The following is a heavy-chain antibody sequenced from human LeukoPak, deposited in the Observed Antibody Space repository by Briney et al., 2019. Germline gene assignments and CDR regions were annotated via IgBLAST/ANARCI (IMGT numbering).Heavy chain of an antibody. V-gene: IGHV4-59*01. J-gene: IGHJ5*02. CDR2: IYGSGST. CDR3: AREGTSGTHLNWFDP. D-gene: IGHD1-1*01. Sequence: SETLSLTCTVSGRSISSFYWSWIRQPPGKGLEWIGHIYGSGSTNYNPSLKSRVTLSVDTSKNQFSLKLSSVTAADTAVYYCAREGTSGTHLNWFDPWGQGTLVTVSS. CDR1: GRSISSFY.